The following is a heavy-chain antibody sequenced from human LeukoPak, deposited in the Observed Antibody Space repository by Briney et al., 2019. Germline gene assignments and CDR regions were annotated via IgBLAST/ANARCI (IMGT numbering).Heavy chain of an antibody. V-gene: IGHV3-23*01. D-gene: IGHD2-8*02. CDR3: AKAMSWYYFDY. CDR1: GFTFSSFA. J-gene: IGHJ4*02. CDR2: ISGSGDST. Sequence: GGSLRLSCAASGFTFSSFAMSWVRQAPGKGLEWISAISGSGDSTYYADSVKGRFTISRDNSKNTLYLLMNSLRAEDTALYYCAKAMSWYYFDYWGQGTLVTVSS.